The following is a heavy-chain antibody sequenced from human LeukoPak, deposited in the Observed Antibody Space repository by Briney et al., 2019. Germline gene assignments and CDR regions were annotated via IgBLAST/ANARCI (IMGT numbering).Heavy chain of an antibody. Sequence: GGSLRLSCAASGFTFSSYAMHWVRQAPGKGLEWVANIRQDGSEKYYVDSVRGRFTISRDNAKNSLYLQMNSLRAEDTAVYYCARWSQFGSSSVGAHHFDHWGQGTLVTFSS. J-gene: IGHJ4*02. V-gene: IGHV3-7*01. CDR3: ARWSQFGSSSVGAHHFDH. D-gene: IGHD6-6*01. CDR1: GFTFSSYA. CDR2: IRQDGSEK.